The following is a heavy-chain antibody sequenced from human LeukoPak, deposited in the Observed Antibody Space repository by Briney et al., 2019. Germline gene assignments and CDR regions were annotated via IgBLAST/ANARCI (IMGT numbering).Heavy chain of an antibody. J-gene: IGHJ4*02. CDR3: ARAPGYGAAYYFDY. D-gene: IGHD1-1*01. CDR2: VSYDGSYR. Sequence: LTGGSLRLSCAAAGFTFSKFAMHWVRQAPGKGLEWVAVVSYDGSYRYYADSVKGRFTISRDNSKNTLYLQMNSLRAEDTAVYYCARAPGYGAAYYFDYWGQGTLVTVSS. CDR1: GFTFSKFA. V-gene: IGHV3-30*04.